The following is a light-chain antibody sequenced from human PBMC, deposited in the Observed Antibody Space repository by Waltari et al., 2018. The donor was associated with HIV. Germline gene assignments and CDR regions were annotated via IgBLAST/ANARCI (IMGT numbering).Light chain of an antibody. CDR3: QSTDSSGTYVV. CDR2: KDS. V-gene: IGLV3-25*03. Sequence: SYELTQPPSVSVSPGQTARITCSGDALPTQYGCWYQQKPGKAPVLVIYKDSEKSSGIPERFSGSSSGTTVTLTISAVQAEDEADYYCQSTDSSGTYVVFGGGTKLTVL. J-gene: IGLJ2*01. CDR1: ALPTQY.